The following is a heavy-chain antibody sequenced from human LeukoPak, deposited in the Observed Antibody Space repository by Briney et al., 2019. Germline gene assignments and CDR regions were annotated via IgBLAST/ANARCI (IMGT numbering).Heavy chain of an antibody. J-gene: IGHJ4*02. CDR3: ARDPTYYGSGSPTDPFDY. V-gene: IGHV3-7*01. Sequence: GGSLRLSCAASGFTFDDYAMHWVRQAPGKGLEWVANINEEGSEKYYVDSVKGRFTISRDNAKNSLFLQMNSLRAEDTAVYYCARDPTYYGSGSPTDPFDYWGQGTLVTVSS. D-gene: IGHD3-10*01. CDR2: INEEGSEK. CDR1: GFTFDDYA.